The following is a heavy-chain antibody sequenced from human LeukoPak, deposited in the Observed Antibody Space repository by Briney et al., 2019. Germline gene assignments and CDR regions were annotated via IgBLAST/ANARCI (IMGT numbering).Heavy chain of an antibody. Sequence: ASVKVSCTASGYTFTGHYLNWLRQAPGQGLEWLGRINPKSGDTKYADQFQGRVIMARDTSTSTAYMEMHGLRSDDTASYYCARDMWELPSDYYYNYWGQGTLVTVSS. CDR2: INPKSGDT. D-gene: IGHD1-26*01. V-gene: IGHV1-2*06. J-gene: IGHJ4*02. CDR1: GYTFTGHY. CDR3: ARDMWELPSDYYYNY.